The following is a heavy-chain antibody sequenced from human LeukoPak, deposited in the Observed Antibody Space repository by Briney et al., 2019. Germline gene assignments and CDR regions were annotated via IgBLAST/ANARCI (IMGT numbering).Heavy chain of an antibody. J-gene: IGHJ4*02. CDR2: INPSGGST. V-gene: IGHV1-46*03. D-gene: IGHD6-13*01. Sequence: ASVKVSCKASGYTFTSYYMHWVRQAPGQGLEWMGIINPSGGSTSYAQKFQGRVTMTRDTSTSTVYMELSSLRSEDTAVYYCARCSYPGIAAAGSFDYWGQGTLVTVSS. CDR1: GYTFTSYY. CDR3: ARCSYPGIAAAGSFDY.